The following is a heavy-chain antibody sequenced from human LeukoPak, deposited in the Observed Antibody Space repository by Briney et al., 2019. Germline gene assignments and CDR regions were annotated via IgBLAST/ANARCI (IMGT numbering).Heavy chain of an antibody. CDR1: GGSISSYY. D-gene: IGHD3-10*01. Sequence: PSETLSLTRTVSGGSISSYYWSWIRQPPGKGLEWIGYIYYSGSTNYNPSLKSRVTISVDTSKNQFSLKLSSVTAADTAVYYCARQQRGWFGELLYWSTETESYYFDYWGQGTLATVSS. CDR3: ARQQRGWFGELLYWSTETESYYFDY. J-gene: IGHJ4*02. V-gene: IGHV4-59*08. CDR2: IYYSGST.